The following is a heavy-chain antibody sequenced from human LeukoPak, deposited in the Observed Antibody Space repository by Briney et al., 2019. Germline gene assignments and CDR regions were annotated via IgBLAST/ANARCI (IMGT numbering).Heavy chain of an antibody. V-gene: IGHV3-23*01. CDR2: ISTSGGDT. D-gene: IGHD2-15*01. Sequence: PGGSLRLSCSASGFTSNSYAMSWVRQTSGRGLQGLSAISTSGGDTYYADSVKGRFTISRDNSRNTLHLQMNSLRAEDTAVYFCARQLGYCTDGSCYFDYWGQGTLVTVSS. J-gene: IGHJ4*02. CDR3: ARQLGYCTDGSCYFDY. CDR1: GFTSNSYA.